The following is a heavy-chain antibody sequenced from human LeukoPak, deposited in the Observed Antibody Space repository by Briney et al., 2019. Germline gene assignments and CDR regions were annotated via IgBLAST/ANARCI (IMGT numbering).Heavy chain of an antibody. CDR2: IYYSGST. Sequence: SETLSLTCIVSGGSINNHYWTWIRQPPGKGLEWIGYIYYSGSTYYNPSLKSRVTISVDTSKNQFSLKLSSVTAADTAVYYCARGSVDWYFDLWGRGTLVTVSS. CDR1: GGSINNHY. J-gene: IGHJ2*01. V-gene: IGHV4-30-4*08. CDR3: ARGSVDWYFDL.